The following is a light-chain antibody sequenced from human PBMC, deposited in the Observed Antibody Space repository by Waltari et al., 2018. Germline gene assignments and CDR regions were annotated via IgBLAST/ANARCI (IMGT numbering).Light chain of an antibody. Sequence: QSALTQPASVSGSLGQSITISCTGTNRDVGGYNFVSWYQQHPGKAPKLMIYEVSNRPSGVSSRFSGSKSGNTASLTISGLQAEDEADYHCISYRKGTTGNVALGGGTKVTVL. CDR2: EVS. CDR1: NRDVGGYNF. J-gene: IGLJ2*01. CDR3: ISYRKGTTGNVA. V-gene: IGLV2-14*03.